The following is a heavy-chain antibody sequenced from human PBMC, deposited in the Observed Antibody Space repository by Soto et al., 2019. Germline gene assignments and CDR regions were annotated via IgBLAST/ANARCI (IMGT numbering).Heavy chain of an antibody. CDR1: GGSVSGYY. Sequence: SAPLSLTCTVSGGSVSGYYWSWIRQPPGKGLEWIGYIFYRGNTLYNPSLQSRVTISVDTSKNQFSLRLSSVTAADTAIYYCARSGVTGIVIPSHWFDPWGQGTLVTVSS. J-gene: IGHJ5*02. V-gene: IGHV4-59*02. D-gene: IGHD2-21*02. CDR2: IFYRGNT. CDR3: ARSGVTGIVIPSHWFDP.